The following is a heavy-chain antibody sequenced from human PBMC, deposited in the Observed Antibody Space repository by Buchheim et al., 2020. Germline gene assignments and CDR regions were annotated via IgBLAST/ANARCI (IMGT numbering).Heavy chain of an antibody. J-gene: IGHJ2*01. CDR3: ARDYPMIARWYFDL. CDR1: GFTFSSYE. Sequence: EVQLVESGGGLVQPGGSLRLSCAASGFTFSSYEMNWVRQAPGKGLEWVSYISSSGSTIYYADSVKGRFTISRDNAKNSLYLQMNSLRAEDTAVYYCARDYPMIARWYFDLWGRGTL. D-gene: IGHD3-22*01. CDR2: ISSSGSTI. V-gene: IGHV3-48*03.